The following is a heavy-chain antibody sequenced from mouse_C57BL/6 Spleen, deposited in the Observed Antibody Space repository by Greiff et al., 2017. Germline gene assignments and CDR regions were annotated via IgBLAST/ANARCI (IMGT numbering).Heavy chain of an antibody. CDR1: GFSLSTFGMG. CDR3: ARIECTTVVAPRYFDV. J-gene: IGHJ1*03. V-gene: IGHV8-8*01. D-gene: IGHD1-1*01. CDR2: IWWDDDK. Sequence: QVTLKESGPGILQPSQTLSLTCSFSGFSLSTFGMGVGWIRQPSGKGLEWLAHIWWDDDKSYNPALKGRLTISTDTSKNQVFLKIANVDTADTATYYCARIECTTVVAPRYFDVWGTGTTVTVSS.